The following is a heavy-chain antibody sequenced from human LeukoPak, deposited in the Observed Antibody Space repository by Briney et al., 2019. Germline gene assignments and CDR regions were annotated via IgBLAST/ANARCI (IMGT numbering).Heavy chain of an antibody. V-gene: IGHV4-59*12. CDR2: IYYSGST. D-gene: IGHD6-6*01. CDR3: ARLNPSSASYYYYYYGMDV. Sequence: PSETLSLTCTVSGGSISSYYWSWIRQPPGKGLEWIGYIYYSGSTNYNPSLKSRVTISVDTSKNQFSLKLSSVTAADTAVYYCARLNPSSASYYYYYYGMDVWGQGTTVTVSS. CDR1: GGSISSYY. J-gene: IGHJ6*02.